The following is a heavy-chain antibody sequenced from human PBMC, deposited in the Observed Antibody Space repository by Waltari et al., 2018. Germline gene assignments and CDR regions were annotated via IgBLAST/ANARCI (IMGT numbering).Heavy chain of an antibody. J-gene: IGHJ4*02. V-gene: IGHV4-39*07. CDR1: GGSISSSSYY. Sequence: QLQLQESGPGLVKPSETLSLTCTVSGGSISSSSYYWGWIRQPPGKGLEWIGSIYYSGSTYYNPSLKSRVTISVDTSKNQFSLKLSSVTAADTAVYYCARDRGGATFGYWGQGTLVTVSS. D-gene: IGHD1-26*01. CDR2: IYYSGST. CDR3: ARDRGGATFGY.